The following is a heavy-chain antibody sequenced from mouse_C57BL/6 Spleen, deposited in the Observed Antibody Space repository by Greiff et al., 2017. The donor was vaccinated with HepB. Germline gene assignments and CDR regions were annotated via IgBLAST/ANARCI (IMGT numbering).Heavy chain of an antibody. V-gene: IGHV1-81*01. Sequence: VQLQQSGAELARPGASVKLSCKASGYTFTSYGISWVKQSTGQGLEWIGEIYPRSGNTYYNEKFKGKATLTADESSSTAYMELRSLTSEDSAVYFCARSLITTGDYYYAMDYWGQGTSVTVSS. J-gene: IGHJ4*01. CDR1: GYTFTSYG. D-gene: IGHD1-1*01. CDR3: ARSLITTGDYYYAMDY. CDR2: IYPRSGNT.